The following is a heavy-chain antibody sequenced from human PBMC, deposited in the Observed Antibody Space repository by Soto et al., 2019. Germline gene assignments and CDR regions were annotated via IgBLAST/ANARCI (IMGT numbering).Heavy chain of an antibody. CDR1: GYIFTGHY. D-gene: IGHD1-26*01. V-gene: IGHV1-2*02. CDR2: INPASGAT. Sequence: ASVKVSCKASGYIFTGHYMHWVRQAPGQGLEWMGWINPASGATNYVQKFHGRITMTRDTSMSTAYLELSSLRSDDTAVYYCAGDGDIVGAWNHWGQGTLVTVSS. J-gene: IGHJ5*02. CDR3: AGDGDIVGAWNH.